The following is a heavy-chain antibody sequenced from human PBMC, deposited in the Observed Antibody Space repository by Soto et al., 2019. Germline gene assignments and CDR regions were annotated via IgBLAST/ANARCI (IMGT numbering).Heavy chain of an antibody. CDR3: ARADYYDSSGFYYDY. V-gene: IGHV1-46*01. CDR1: GNFFTTHY. D-gene: IGHD3-22*01. CDR2: INPSGGST. Sequence: QVQLLQSGAEVKKPGASGKVSCKASGNFFTTHYIHWCRQAPGQGLEWMGIINPSGGSTNYLQKFQGRVTMTRDTSTSTVYMELSSLRSEDTAVYFCARADYYDSSGFYYDYWGQGTLVTVSS. J-gene: IGHJ4*02.